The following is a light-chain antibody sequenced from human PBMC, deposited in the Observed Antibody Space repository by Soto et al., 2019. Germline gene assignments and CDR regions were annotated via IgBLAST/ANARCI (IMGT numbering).Light chain of an antibody. V-gene: IGLV2-14*03. J-gene: IGLJ2*01. CDR3: SSYTTSTPRV. CDR1: SSDVGVYDF. CDR2: DVN. Sequence: ALTQPASVSGSPGQSITISCAGTSSDVGVYDFVSWYQQHPGKAPKLLIYDVNNRPAGISNRFSGSKSGNTASLTISGLQAEDEADYYCSSYTTSTPRVFGGGTKLTVL.